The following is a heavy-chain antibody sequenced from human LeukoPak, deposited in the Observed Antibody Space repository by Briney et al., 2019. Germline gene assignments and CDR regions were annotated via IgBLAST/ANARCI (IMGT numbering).Heavy chain of an antibody. V-gene: IGHV3-23*01. CDR2: ISGSGGST. J-gene: IGHJ4*02. CDR1: GSTFSSYA. Sequence: PGGSLRLSCAASGSTFSSYAMSWVRQAPGKGLEWVSAISGSGGSTYYADSVKGRFTISRDNSKNTLYLQMNSLRAEDTAVYYCARQSHCSSTSCYAGDYWGQGTLVTVSS. CDR3: ARQSHCSSTSCYAGDY. D-gene: IGHD2-2*01.